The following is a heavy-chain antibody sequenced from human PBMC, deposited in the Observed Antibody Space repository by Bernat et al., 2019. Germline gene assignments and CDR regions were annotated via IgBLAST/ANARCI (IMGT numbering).Heavy chain of an antibody. CDR3: AKLMGAGYYFGMDV. CDR2: SSGSGGST. J-gene: IGHJ6*02. D-gene: IGHD2-8*01. CDR1: GFTFSSYA. V-gene: IGHV3-23*01. Sequence: EVQLLESGGGLVQPGGSLRLSCAASGFTFSSYAMSWVRQAPGKGLEWVSESSGSGGSTYYADSVRGRFAISRDNSKNTLYLQMNSLRAEDTAVYYCAKLMGAGYYFGMDVWGQGTTVTVSS.